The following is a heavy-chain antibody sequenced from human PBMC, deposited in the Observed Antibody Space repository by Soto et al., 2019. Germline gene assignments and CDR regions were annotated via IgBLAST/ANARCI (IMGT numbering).Heavy chain of an antibody. CDR1: GFSLTTTGEG. CDR3: AHRSSLTLFGTSGYSFDH. Sequence: QITLKESGPALVKPTQTLTLTCAFSGFSLTTTGEGVAWIRQSPGKALEWLALIYWNDDRRYSPSLKSRLTATTDTSKDLVGLTLTNMDPADSGTYFCAHRSSLTLFGTSGYSFDHWGQGTPVTVSS. V-gene: IGHV2-5*01. CDR2: IYWNDDR. D-gene: IGHD3-22*01. J-gene: IGHJ4*02.